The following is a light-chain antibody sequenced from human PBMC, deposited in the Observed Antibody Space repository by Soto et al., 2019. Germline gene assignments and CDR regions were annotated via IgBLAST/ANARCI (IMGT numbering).Light chain of an antibody. CDR2: EAS. CDR1: QSVNSH. CDR3: QQRSDWPAT. J-gene: IGKJ1*01. Sequence: ELVVTQSPATLSLSPGERATLACRASQSVNSHLAWYPQKPGQAHRLLIFEASNRASGIPARFSGSGSGTDFILTISSLVSEDFAIYYCQQRSDWPATFGQGPKVEIK. V-gene: IGKV3-11*01.